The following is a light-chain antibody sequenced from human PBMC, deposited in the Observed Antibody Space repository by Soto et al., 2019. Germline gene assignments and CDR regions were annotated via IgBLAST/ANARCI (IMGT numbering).Light chain of an antibody. CDR1: QTVSSNY. CDR3: QQYGRSFVT. Sequence: DIVLTQSPGTLSSSPGERVTLSCRASQTVSSNYLAWYQQKPGQAPRLLISGASSRATGIPDRFSGSGSGTDFTLTISRLEPEDFAVYYCQQYGRSFVTFGQGTKV. CDR2: GAS. J-gene: IGKJ1*01. V-gene: IGKV3-20*01.